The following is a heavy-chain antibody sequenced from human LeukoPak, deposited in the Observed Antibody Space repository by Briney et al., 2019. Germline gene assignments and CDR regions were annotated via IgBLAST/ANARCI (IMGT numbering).Heavy chain of an antibody. CDR2: INHSGST. CDR1: GGSFSGYY. V-gene: IGHV4-34*01. CDR3: ARHARYYGSGTDRGGFDY. Sequence: PSETLSLTCAVYGGSFSGYYWSWIRQPPGKGLEWIGEINHSGSTNYNPSLKSRVTISVDTSKNQFSLKLSSVTAADTAVYYCARHARYYGSGTDRGGFDYWGQGTLVTVSS. J-gene: IGHJ4*02. D-gene: IGHD3-10*01.